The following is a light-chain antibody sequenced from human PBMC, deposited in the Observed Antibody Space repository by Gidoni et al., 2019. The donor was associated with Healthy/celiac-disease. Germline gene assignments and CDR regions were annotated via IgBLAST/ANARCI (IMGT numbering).Light chain of an antibody. V-gene: IGLV2-14*01. CDR2: DVS. Sequence: QSALTQPASVSGYPGQSITISCTGTSSDVGGYNYVSWYQQHPGKAPKLIIYDVSNRPSGVSNRFSGSKSGNTASLTISGLQAEDEADYYCSSYTSSSTPPVFGGGTKLTVL. J-gene: IGLJ2*01. CDR1: SSDVGGYNY. CDR3: SSYTSSSTPPV.